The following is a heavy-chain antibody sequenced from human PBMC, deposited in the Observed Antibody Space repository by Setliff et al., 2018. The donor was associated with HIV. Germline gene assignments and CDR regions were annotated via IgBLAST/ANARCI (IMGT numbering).Heavy chain of an antibody. CDR2: INDSGTT. V-gene: IGHV4-34*01. D-gene: IGHD6-13*01. CDR3: VRRRRLGAAYNWFDP. CDR1: GFTFNTYN. Sequence: GSLRLSCAASGFTFNTYNMNWVRQSPGKGLEWIGEINDSGTTNYNPSLKSRVTIVRDTSKNQFSLHLSSVTAADTAVYFCVRRRRLGAAYNWFDPWGQGTLVTVSS. J-gene: IGHJ5*02.